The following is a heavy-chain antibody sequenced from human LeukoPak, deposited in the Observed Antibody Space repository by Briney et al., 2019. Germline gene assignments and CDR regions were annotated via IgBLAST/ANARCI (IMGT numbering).Heavy chain of an antibody. CDR3: TTGAPDVLRFLEWLLSLDY. CDR2: IKSKTGGGAT. D-gene: IGHD3-3*01. CDR1: GFTFTNAW. J-gene: IGHJ4*02. Sequence: GGSLRLSCAASGFTFTNAWMSWVRQAPGKGLEWVGRIKSKTGGGATGYAAPVKGRFTISRDDSKNTLYLQMNSLKTEDTAVYFCTTGAPDVLRFLEWLLSLDYWGQGTLVTVSS. V-gene: IGHV3-15*01.